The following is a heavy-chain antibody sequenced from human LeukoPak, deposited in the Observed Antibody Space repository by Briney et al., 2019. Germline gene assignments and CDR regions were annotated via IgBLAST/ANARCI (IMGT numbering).Heavy chain of an antibody. J-gene: IGHJ2*01. CDR1: GFTFSSYS. CDR2: ISGSSSIT. Sequence: PGGSLRLSWVASGFTFSSYSMNWVRQAPGKGLEWISYISGSSSITYYVDSVKGRFTISRDNAKNSLYLQMNSLRVEDTAVYYCARDGYIDLWGRGTLVTVSS. CDR3: ARDGYIDL. V-gene: IGHV3-48*01.